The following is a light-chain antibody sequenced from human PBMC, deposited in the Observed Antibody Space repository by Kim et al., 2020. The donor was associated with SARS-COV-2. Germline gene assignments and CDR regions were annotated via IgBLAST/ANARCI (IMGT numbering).Light chain of an antibody. CDR1: QSVSNG. Sequence: SPGERVTLSCRARQSVSNGLAWYQQKRGQPPRLLGYGASTRASGIPARFSGSGSGTEFTLTISGLQSEDFTIYFCQQYNRWPLTFGGGTKVDIK. CDR2: GAS. V-gene: IGKV3-15*01. J-gene: IGKJ4*01. CDR3: QQYNRWPLT.